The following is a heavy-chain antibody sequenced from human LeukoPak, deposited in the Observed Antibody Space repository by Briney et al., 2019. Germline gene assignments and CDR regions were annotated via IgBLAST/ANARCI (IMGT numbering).Heavy chain of an antibody. D-gene: IGHD3-3*01. CDR3: ARVRSRYYDFWSGYYTGRNWFDP. J-gene: IGHJ5*02. CDR2: MNPNSGNT. CDR1: GYTFTSYD. V-gene: IGHV1-8*01. Sequence: ASVKVSCKASGYTFTSYDINWVRQATGQGLEWMGWMNPNSGNTGYAQKFQGRVTMTRNTFISTAYMELSSLRSEDTAVYYCARVRSRYYDFWSGYYTGRNWFDPWGQGTLVTVSS.